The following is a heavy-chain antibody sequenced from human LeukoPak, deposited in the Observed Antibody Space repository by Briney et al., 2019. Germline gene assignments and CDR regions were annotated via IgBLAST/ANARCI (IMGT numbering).Heavy chain of an antibody. CDR2: INHSGST. CDR1: GDSVTSYK. Sequence: SDTLSLTCGISGDSVTSYKYTWNRQPSGNCLEWIGDINHSGSTNYNPSLKSRVTILVITSKNQFSLKPGSESAADMAGYYWASGSYHTPVDYWGQGTLVTVSS. V-gene: IGHV4-34*01. J-gene: IGHJ4*02. D-gene: IGHD1-26*01. CDR3: ASGSYHTPVDY.